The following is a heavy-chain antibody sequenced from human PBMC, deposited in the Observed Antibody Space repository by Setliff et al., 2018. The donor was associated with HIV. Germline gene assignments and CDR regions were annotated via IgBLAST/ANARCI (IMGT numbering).Heavy chain of an antibody. Sequence: ASVKVSCKASGYTFPSYDINWVRQATGQGLEWMGWMNPNSGNTGYAQKFQGRLTMTRNTSISTVNMELSSLRSEDTAVYFCARVGRLHYLTPFYYYGMDVWGQGTTVTSP. CDR2: MNPNSGNT. D-gene: IGHD4-4*01. CDR3: ARVGRLHYLTPFYYYGMDV. CDR1: GYTFPSYD. V-gene: IGHV1-8*01. J-gene: IGHJ6*02.